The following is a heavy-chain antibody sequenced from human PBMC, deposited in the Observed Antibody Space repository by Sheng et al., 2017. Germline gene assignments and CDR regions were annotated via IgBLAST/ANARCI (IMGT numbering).Heavy chain of an antibody. CDR3: ARKPHQGALDI. CDR1: GYTFTTYG. CDR2: IGTYNGNT. V-gene: IGHV1-18*01. Sequence: QVQLVQSEGDVKKPGASMKVSCKASGYTFTTYGVTWVRQAPGQGFEWMGWIGTYNGNTNYAQKVQDRVTLTTDTSTTTAYMELRSLSSDDTAVYYCARKPHQGALDIWGQGTVVTVSS. J-gene: IGHJ3*02.